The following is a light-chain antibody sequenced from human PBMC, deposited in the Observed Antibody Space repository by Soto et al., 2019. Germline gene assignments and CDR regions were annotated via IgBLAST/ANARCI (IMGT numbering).Light chain of an antibody. Sequence: EIVLTQFPGTVSLSPGERVTLSCRASQSVCNSYLAWYQQKPGQPPRLLMYHISTRATGIPDRFSGSGSGTDFTLTINRLEPADVAVYYCQQHCSSPWTFGQGTKVEVK. CDR1: QSVCNSY. CDR3: QQHCSSPWT. J-gene: IGKJ1*01. CDR2: HIS. V-gene: IGKV3-20*01.